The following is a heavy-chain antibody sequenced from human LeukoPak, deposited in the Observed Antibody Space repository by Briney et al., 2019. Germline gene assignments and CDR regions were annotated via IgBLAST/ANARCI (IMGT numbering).Heavy chain of an antibody. D-gene: IGHD2-8*01. Sequence: GGSLRLSCAASGFTFSGSAMHWVRQASGRGLEWVGRIRSKANSYATAYAASVKGRSTISRDDSKNTAYLQMNSLKTEDTAVYYCTRGFVLMDYWGQGTLVTVSS. J-gene: IGHJ4*02. V-gene: IGHV3-73*01. CDR3: TRGFVLMDY. CDR1: GFTFSGSA. CDR2: IRSKANSYAT.